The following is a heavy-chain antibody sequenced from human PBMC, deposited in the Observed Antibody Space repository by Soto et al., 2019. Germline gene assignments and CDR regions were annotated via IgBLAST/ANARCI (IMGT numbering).Heavy chain of an antibody. V-gene: IGHV3-66*01. CDR2: IYSGGRT. CDR1: GFTVSSNY. Sequence: EVQLVESGGGLVQPGGSLRLSCAASGFTVSSNYMSWVRQAPGKGLEWVSLIYSGGRTYYADSVKGRFTISRDNSKNTLYLQMNSLRAEDTAVYFCARDPTRAYVDYWGQGTLVTVSS. CDR3: ARDPTRAYVDY. J-gene: IGHJ4*02.